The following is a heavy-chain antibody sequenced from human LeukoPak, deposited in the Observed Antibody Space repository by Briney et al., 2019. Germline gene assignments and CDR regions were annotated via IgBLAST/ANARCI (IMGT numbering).Heavy chain of an antibody. V-gene: IGHV3-30*02. Sequence: PGGSLRLSCAASGFPFSTYGLHWVRQAPGKGLEWVAVTHADAIHGNNKNYADSVKGRFTISRDNSKNTFYLQMDSLRAEDTAVYFCVTGGGYYYDHWGQGTLIIVSS. CDR3: VTGGGYYYDH. CDR2: THADAIHGNNK. D-gene: IGHD3-22*01. J-gene: IGHJ4*02. CDR1: GFPFSTYG.